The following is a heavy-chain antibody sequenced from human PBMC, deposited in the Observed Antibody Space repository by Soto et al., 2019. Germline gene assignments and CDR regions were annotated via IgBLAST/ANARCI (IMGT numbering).Heavy chain of an antibody. D-gene: IGHD3-3*02. Sequence: SVKVSCKASGGTFSSYAISWVRQAPGQGLEWMGGIMPVFSTPDYAQKFQGRVTITADESTGTAYMELSSLRSEDTAVYYCARDKDRQQLGGNYYYIMDVWGQGTTVTVSS. CDR2: IMPVFSTP. V-gene: IGHV1-69*13. J-gene: IGHJ6*01. CDR1: GGTFSSYA. CDR3: ARDKDRQQLGGNYYYIMDV.